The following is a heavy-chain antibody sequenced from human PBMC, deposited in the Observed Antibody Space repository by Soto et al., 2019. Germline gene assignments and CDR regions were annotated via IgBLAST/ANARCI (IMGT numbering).Heavy chain of an antibody. CDR2: ISSSSSYI. Sequence: EVQLVESGGGLVKPGGSLRLSCAASGFTFSSYSMNWVRQAPGKGLEWVSSISSSSSYIYYADSVKGRFTISRDNAKHSLYLQMNSLRAEDTAVYYCARGIGPAMIVVGRWFDPWGQGTLVTVSS. J-gene: IGHJ5*02. V-gene: IGHV3-21*01. CDR1: GFTFSSYS. CDR3: ARGIGPAMIVVGRWFDP. D-gene: IGHD3-22*01.